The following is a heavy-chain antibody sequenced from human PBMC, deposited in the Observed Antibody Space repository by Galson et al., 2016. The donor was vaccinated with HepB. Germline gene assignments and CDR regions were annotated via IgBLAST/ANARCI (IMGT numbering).Heavy chain of an antibody. CDR1: GFTFSSYS. Sequence: SLRLSCAVSGFTFSSYSMDWVRQAPGKGLEWVSYITSSSSTIYYADSVKGRFTISRDNAKNSLYLQMNSLRDEDTAVYYCARESYYGGNSLDQYYFDYWGQGTLGTVSS. CDR3: ARESYYGGNSLDQYYFDY. V-gene: IGHV3-48*02. D-gene: IGHD4-23*01. CDR2: ITSSSSTI. J-gene: IGHJ4*02.